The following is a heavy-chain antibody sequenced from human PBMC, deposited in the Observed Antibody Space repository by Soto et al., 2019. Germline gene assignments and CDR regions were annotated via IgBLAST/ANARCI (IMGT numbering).Heavy chain of an antibody. D-gene: IGHD2-15*01. J-gene: IGHJ4*02. CDR3: ARCIGGNCYSLDY. V-gene: IGHV6-1*01. Sequence: SQTLSLTCAISGDNVSNSNAAWNWIRQSPSRGLEWLGRTYYRSKWYNDYAVSVKSRIIINPDTSKNQFSLQLNSVTPEDTAVYYCARCIGGNCYSLDYWGQGTLVTVSS. CDR1: GDNVSNSNAA. CDR2: TYYRSKWYN.